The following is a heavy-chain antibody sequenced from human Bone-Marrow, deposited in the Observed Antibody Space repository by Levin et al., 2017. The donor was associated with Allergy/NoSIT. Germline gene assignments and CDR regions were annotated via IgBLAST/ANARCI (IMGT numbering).Heavy chain of an antibody. Sequence: SQTLSLTCAVYGGSFSGYYWSWIRQPPGKGLEWIGEINHSGSTNYNPSLKSQVTISVDTSKNQFSLKLSSVTAADTAVYYCARGVGYAFDIWGQGTMVTVSS. CDR2: INHSGST. V-gene: IGHV4-34*01. CDR3: ARGVGYAFDI. J-gene: IGHJ3*02. CDR1: GGSFSGYY.